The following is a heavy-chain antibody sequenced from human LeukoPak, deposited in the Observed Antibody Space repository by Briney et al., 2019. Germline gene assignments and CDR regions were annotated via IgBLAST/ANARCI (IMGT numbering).Heavy chain of an antibody. J-gene: IGHJ4*02. CDR1: GFTFSNYG. Sequence: GGSLRLSCAASGFTFSNYGMRWVRPAPGKGLEWVAVISYDGSNKYYTDSVKGRFTISRDNSKNTLYLQMNSLRAEDTAVYYCAKDRTAGYDGLVDYWGQGTLVTVSS. CDR3: AKDRTAGYDGLVDY. CDR2: ISYDGSNK. D-gene: IGHD5-12*01. V-gene: IGHV3-30*18.